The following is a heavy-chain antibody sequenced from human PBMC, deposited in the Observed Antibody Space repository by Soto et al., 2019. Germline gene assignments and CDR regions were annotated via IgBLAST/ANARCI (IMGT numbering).Heavy chain of an antibody. CDR1: GFTFSSYG. CDR3: ARGRGTTTGTGPEAFDI. CDR2: IWYDGSNK. V-gene: IGHV3-33*01. Sequence: GGSLRLSCAASGFTFSSYGMHWVRQAPGKGLGWVGVIWYDGSNKYYDDPVQDRFTISRDNSKNTLYLQMNSLRAEDTAVYYCARGRGTTTGTGPEAFDIWGQGTMVT. J-gene: IGHJ3*02. D-gene: IGHD1-1*01.